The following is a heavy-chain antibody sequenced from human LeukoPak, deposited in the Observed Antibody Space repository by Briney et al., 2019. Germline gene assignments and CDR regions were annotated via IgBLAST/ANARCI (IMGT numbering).Heavy chain of an antibody. Sequence: GGSLRLSCAASGFTFSSYEMNWVRQAPGKGLEWVSYISSSGSTIYYADSVKGRFTISRDNSKNTLYLQMNSLRAEDTAVYYCAKDRRGSYFRTLDYWGQGTLVTVSS. V-gene: IGHV3-48*03. J-gene: IGHJ4*02. CDR2: ISSSGSTI. D-gene: IGHD3-10*01. CDR3: AKDRRGSYFRTLDY. CDR1: GFTFSSYE.